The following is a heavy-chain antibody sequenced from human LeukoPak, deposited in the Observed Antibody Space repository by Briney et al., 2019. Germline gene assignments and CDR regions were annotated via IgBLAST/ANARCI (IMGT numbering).Heavy chain of an antibody. D-gene: IGHD2-2*01. CDR1: GFTFSSYW. CDR2: IKQDGSEK. Sequence: GGSLRLSCAASGFTFSSYWMSWVRQAPGKGLEWVANIKQDGSEKYYVDSVKGRFTISRDNAKNSLYLQMNSLRAEDTAVYYCARDIRNCSSTSCYYYYYYMDVWGKGTTVTVSS. J-gene: IGHJ6*03. CDR3: ARDIRNCSSTSCYYYYYYMDV. V-gene: IGHV3-7*01.